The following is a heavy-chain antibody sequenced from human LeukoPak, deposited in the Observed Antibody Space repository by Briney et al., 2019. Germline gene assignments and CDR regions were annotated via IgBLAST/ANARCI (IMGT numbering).Heavy chain of an antibody. Sequence: APVKVSCKASGYTFTSYGISWVRQAPGQGLEWMGWISAYNGNTSYAQKLQGRVTMTTDTSTSTAYMELRSLRSDDTAVYYCASSYEVVAAGPFDYWGQGTLVTVSS. CDR2: ISAYNGNT. CDR1: GYTFTSYG. CDR3: ASSYEVVAAGPFDY. D-gene: IGHD2-15*01. J-gene: IGHJ4*02. V-gene: IGHV1-18*01.